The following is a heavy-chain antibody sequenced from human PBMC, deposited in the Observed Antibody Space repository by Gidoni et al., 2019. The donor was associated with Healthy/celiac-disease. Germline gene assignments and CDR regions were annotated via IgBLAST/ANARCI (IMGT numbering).Heavy chain of an antibody. CDR3: AKVSRREKRMIAAAENGWFDP. Sequence: EVQLLESGGGLVQPGGSLRLSCAASGFPFSSHAISWVRQAPGKGLEWVSAIRGSGASTYYADSVKGRFTISRDNSKNTLYLQMNSLRAEDTAVYYCAKVSRREKRMIAAAENGWFDPWGQGTLVTVSS. CDR1: GFPFSSHA. CDR2: IRGSGAST. D-gene: IGHD6-13*01. V-gene: IGHV3-23*01. J-gene: IGHJ5*02.